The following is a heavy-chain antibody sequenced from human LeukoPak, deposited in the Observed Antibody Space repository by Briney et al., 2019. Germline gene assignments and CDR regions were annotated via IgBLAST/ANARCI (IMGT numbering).Heavy chain of an antibody. J-gene: IGHJ4*02. V-gene: IGHV1-69*13. CDR1: GGTFSSYA. D-gene: IGHD2-21*01. CDR3: ARPSYCGGDCWYYFDY. CDR2: IIPIFGTA. Sequence: ASXKVSCKASGGTFSSYAISWVRQAPGQGLEWMGGIIPIFGTANYAQKFQGRVTITADESTSTAYMELSSLRSEDTAVYYCARPSYCGGDCWYYFDYWGQGTLVTVSS.